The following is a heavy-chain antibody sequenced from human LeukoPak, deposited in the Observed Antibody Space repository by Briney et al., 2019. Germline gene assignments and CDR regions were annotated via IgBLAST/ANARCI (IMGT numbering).Heavy chain of an antibody. CDR3: ARETRYSSGWYGY. CDR2: INTDGSSA. V-gene: IGHV3-74*01. Sequence: GGSLRLSCAASGSTFSSYWMHWVRQAPGKGLVWVSRINTDGSSANYADSVKGRFTISRDNAKNSLYLQMNSLRAEDTAVYYCARETRYSSGWYGYWGQGTLVTVSS. D-gene: IGHD6-19*01. CDR1: GSTFSSYW. J-gene: IGHJ4*02.